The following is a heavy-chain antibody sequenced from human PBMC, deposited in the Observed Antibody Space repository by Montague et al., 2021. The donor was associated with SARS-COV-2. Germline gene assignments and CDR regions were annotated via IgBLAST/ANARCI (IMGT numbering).Heavy chain of an antibody. CDR3: ARAYCGGDCYFYWYFDL. V-gene: IGHV6-1*01. Sequence: CAISGDSVSSNIATWNWIRQSPSRGLEWLGRTYYRSKWYNDYAVSVKSRVIINPDTSNNRISLQLNSVTPEDTAVYYCARAYCGGDCYFYWYFDLWGRGTLAAASS. CDR2: TYYRSKWYN. CDR1: GDSVSSNIAT. J-gene: IGHJ2*01. D-gene: IGHD2-21*02.